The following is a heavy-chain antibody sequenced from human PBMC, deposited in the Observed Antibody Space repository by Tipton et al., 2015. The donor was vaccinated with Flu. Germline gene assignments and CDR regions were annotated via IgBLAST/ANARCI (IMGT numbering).Heavy chain of an antibody. CDR1: GASISSAAYY. D-gene: IGHD3-10*01. Sequence: TLSLTCTVSGASISSAAYYWSWIRQPAGKGLEWIGRMSASGSCKYKPSLKSRVTMSVDTSKNQFSLRLTSVTSADTAVYYCARGSGSGTDVTFYFWGQGTLVTVSS. V-gene: IGHV4-61*02. CDR2: MSASGSC. CDR3: ARGSGSGTDVTFYF. J-gene: IGHJ4*02.